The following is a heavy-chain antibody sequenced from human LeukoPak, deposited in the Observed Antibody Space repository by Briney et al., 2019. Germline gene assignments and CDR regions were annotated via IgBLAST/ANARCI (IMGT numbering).Heavy chain of an antibody. CDR3: AKVVFQWFGELFSPLDY. V-gene: IGHV3-30*18. Sequence: GGSLRLSCAASGFTFSSYGMHWVRQAPGKGLEWVAVISYDGSNKYYADSVKGRFTISRDNTKNTLYLQMNSLRAEDTAVYYCAKVVFQWFGELFSPLDYWGQGTLVTVSS. CDR2: ISYDGSNK. D-gene: IGHD3-10*01. CDR1: GFTFSSYG. J-gene: IGHJ4*02.